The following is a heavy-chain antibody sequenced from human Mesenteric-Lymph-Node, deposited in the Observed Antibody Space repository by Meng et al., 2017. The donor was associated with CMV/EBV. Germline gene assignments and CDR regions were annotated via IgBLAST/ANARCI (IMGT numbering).Heavy chain of an antibody. CDR1: GGSISISGYY. CDR3: ARHPPRYDFWSGYYRSGMDV. J-gene: IGHJ6*02. Sequence: GSLRLSCSVSGGSISISGYYWGWIRQPPGKGLEWIGNIYYSGSTYYNPSLKSRVTISVDTSKSQFSLKLRSVTAADTAVYYCARHPPRYDFWSGYYRSGMDVWGQGTTVTVSS. CDR2: IYYSGST. D-gene: IGHD3-3*01. V-gene: IGHV4-39*07.